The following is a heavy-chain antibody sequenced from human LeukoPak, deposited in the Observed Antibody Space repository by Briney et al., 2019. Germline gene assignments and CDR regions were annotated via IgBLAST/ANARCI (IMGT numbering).Heavy chain of an antibody. V-gene: IGHV3-7*01. J-gene: IGHJ5*02. CDR2: IKQDGSEK. CDR3: ARVLEAATFDP. Sequence: GGSLRLSCAASGFTFSSSWMSWVRQAPGKGLEWVANIKQDGSEKYYVDSVKGRFTISRDNAKNSLYLQMNSLRADDTAVYYCARVLEAATFDPWGQGTLVTVSS. D-gene: IGHD2-15*01. CDR1: GFTFSSSW.